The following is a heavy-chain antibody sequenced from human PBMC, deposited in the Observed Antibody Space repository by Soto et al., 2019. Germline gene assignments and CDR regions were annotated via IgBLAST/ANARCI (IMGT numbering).Heavy chain of an antibody. J-gene: IGHJ4*02. Sequence: EVQLLESGGGLVQPGGSLRLSCAASGFTSSSYAMSWVRQAPGKGLEWVSGISGSGGSTYYADSVKGRFTISRDNSKNTLYLQMNSLRAEDTAVDYCAKDRYCSSTSCYQAFDYWGQGTLVTVSS. V-gene: IGHV3-23*01. CDR2: ISGSGGST. CDR1: GFTSSSYA. D-gene: IGHD2-2*01. CDR3: AKDRYCSSTSCYQAFDY.